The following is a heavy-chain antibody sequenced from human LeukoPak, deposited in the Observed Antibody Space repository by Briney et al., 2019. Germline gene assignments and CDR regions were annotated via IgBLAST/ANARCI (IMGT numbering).Heavy chain of an antibody. CDR3: ARDMDSGSHYFDY. CDR1: GFTFRSHG. CDR2: IWYDGSNS. Sequence: PGGSLRLSCAASGFTFRSHGMHWVRQAPGKGLQWVGVIWYDGSNSYYADSVKGRFTISRDNSKNTLYLQMNSLRAEDTAVYYCARDMDSGSHYFDYWGQGALVTVSS. J-gene: IGHJ4*02. V-gene: IGHV3-33*01. D-gene: IGHD6-6*01.